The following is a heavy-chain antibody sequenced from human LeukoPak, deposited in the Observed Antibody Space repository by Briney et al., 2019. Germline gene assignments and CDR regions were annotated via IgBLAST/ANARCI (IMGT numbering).Heavy chain of an antibody. CDR3: ARETFYYDSSGSYKYFDY. V-gene: IGHV3-23*01. CDR2: LSGSGGST. Sequence: GGSLRLSCAASGFRFGDYAMNWVRQAPGKGLEWVSTLSGSGGSTYYADSVKGRFTISRDNSKNTLYLQVSSLRADDTAVYYCARETFYYDSSGSYKYFDYWGQGTLVTVSS. D-gene: IGHD3-22*01. CDR1: GFRFGDYA. J-gene: IGHJ4*02.